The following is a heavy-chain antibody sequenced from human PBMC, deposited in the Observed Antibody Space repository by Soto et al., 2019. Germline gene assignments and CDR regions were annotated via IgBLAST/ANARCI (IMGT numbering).Heavy chain of an antibody. Sequence: QVQLVESGGGVVQPGRSLRLSCAASGFTFSSYGMHWVRQAPGKGLEWVAVISYDGSNKYYADSVKGRFTISRDNSKNTLYLQMNSLRSEDTAVYYCAKDLIRFLEWLLYTYYYYGMDVWGQGTTVTVSS. CDR3: AKDLIRFLEWLLYTYYYYGMDV. CDR2: ISYDGSNK. J-gene: IGHJ6*02. D-gene: IGHD3-3*01. CDR1: GFTFSSYG. V-gene: IGHV3-30*18.